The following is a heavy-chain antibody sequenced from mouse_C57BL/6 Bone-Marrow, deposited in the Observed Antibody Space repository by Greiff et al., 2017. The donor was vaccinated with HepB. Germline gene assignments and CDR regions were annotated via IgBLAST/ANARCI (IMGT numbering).Heavy chain of an antibody. J-gene: IGHJ1*03. D-gene: IGHD4-1*01. CDR3: ARFGVGRYFDV. CDR2: INPSSGYT. V-gene: IGHV1-4*01. Sequence: VKLMESGAELARPGASVKMSCKASGYTFTSYTMHWVKQRPGQGLEWIGYINPSSGYTKYNQKFKDKSTLTADKSSSTAYMQLSSLTSEDSAVYYCARFGVGRYFDVWGTGTTVTVSS. CDR1: GYTFTSYT.